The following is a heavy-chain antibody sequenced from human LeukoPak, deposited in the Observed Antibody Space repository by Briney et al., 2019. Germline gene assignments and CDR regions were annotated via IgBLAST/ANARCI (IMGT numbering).Heavy chain of an antibody. CDR1: GYTFTSYD. CDR2: MNPNSGNT. CDR3: ARSWMVRTGYYYYMDV. V-gene: IGHV1-8*03. Sequence: GASVKVSCKASGYTFTSYDINWVRQATGQGLEWMGWMNPNSGNTGYAQKFQGRVTITRNTSISTAYMELSSLRSEDTAVYYCARSWMVRTGYYYYMDVWGKGTTVTVSS. D-gene: IGHD5-18*01. J-gene: IGHJ6*03.